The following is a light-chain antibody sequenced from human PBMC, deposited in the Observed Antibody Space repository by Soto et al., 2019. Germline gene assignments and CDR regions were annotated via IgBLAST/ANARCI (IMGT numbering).Light chain of an antibody. CDR3: QQYGGSPRT. V-gene: IGKV3-15*01. CDR1: QSVSSK. Sequence: EIVMTQSPATLSVSPGERAALSCRASQSVSSKLAWYRQRPGQAPRLVIYDTSTRATGVPARFSGSGSGTEFTLTISSLQSEDFAIYHCQQYGGSPRTFGQGTKLEIK. CDR2: DTS. J-gene: IGKJ2*01.